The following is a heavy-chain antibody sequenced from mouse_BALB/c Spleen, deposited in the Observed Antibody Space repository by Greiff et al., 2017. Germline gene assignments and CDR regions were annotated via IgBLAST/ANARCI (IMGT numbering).Heavy chain of an antibody. V-gene: IGHV1-54*01. J-gene: IGHJ1*01. D-gene: IGHD1-1*01. CDR2: INPGSGGT. CDR3: ARDITTVVDWYFDV. CDR1: GYAFTNYL. Sequence: VQVVESGAELVRPGTSVKVSCKASGYAFTNYLIEWVKQRPGQGLEWIGVINPGSGGTNYNEKFKGKATLTADKSSSTAYMQLSSLTSDDSAVYFCARDITTVVDWYFDVWGAGTTVTVSS.